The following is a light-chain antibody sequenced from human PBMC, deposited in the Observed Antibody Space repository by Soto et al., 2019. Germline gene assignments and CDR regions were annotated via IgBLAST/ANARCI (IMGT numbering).Light chain of an antibody. CDR2: GNS. CDR1: SSNIGAGYD. Sequence: QSALTQPPSVSGAPGQRVTISCTGSSSNIGAGYDVHWYQQLPGTAPKLLIYGNSNRPSGVPDRFSGSKSGTSASLAITGLQAEDEADYYCQSYDSSLSVSFGGGTKVTVL. CDR3: QSYDSSLSVS. J-gene: IGLJ2*01. V-gene: IGLV1-40*01.